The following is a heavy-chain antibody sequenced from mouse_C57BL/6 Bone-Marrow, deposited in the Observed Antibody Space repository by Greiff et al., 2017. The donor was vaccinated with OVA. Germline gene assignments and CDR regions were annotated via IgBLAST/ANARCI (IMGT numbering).Heavy chain of an antibody. J-gene: IGHJ2*01. CDR1: GYTFTTYW. CDR3: ARRGTAVVYFDY. Sequence: VQLQQSGAELAKPGASVKLSCKASGYTFTTYWMHWVKQRPGKGLEWIGYINPSSGYTKYNQKFKDKATLTADKSSSTAYMQLSSLTYDDSAVYYCARRGTAVVYFDYWGQGTTLTVSS. V-gene: IGHV1-7*01. D-gene: IGHD1-1*01. CDR2: INPSSGYT.